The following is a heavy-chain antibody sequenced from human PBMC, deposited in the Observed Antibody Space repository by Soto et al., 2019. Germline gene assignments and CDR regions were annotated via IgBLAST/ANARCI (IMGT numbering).Heavy chain of an antibody. CDR1: GFSFDYYE. J-gene: IGHJ4*02. CDR2: INSGGSTI. V-gene: IGHV3-48*03. CDR3: ARDRAAGGY. D-gene: IGHD6-13*01. Sequence: EVQLVESGGGLVQPGGSLRLSCVASGFSFDYYEMNWVRQAPGKGLEWVAYINSGGSTIHYADSVRGRFTVSRDNAKNSLYLQMNSLGVEDTALYYCARDRAAGGYWGQGTLVTVSS.